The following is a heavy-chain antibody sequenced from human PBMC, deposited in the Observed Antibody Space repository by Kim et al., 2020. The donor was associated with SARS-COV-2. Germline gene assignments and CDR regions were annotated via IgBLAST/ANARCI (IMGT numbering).Heavy chain of an antibody. CDR2: IWYDGSNK. V-gene: IGHV3-33*01. CDR1: GFTFSSYG. D-gene: IGHD6-13*01. J-gene: IGHJ6*02. Sequence: GGSLRLSCAASGFTFSSYGMHWVRQAPGKGLEWVAVIWYDGSNKYYADSVKGRFTISRDNSKNTLYLQMNSLRAEDTAVYYCARSLNKYSSSWYGSYGMDVWGQGTTVTVSS. CDR3: ARSLNKYSSSWYGSYGMDV.